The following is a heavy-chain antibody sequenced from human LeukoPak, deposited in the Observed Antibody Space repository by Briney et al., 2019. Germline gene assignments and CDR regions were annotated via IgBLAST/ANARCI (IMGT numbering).Heavy chain of an antibody. CDR3: AHRPPGVISGWDNCYFDH. CDR2: IYWDDDK. D-gene: IGHD6-19*01. CDR1: GFSLSTSGVG. Sequence: SGPTLVNPTQTLTLTCTFSGFSLSTSGVGVGWIRQPPGKALEWLAVIYWDDDKRYKPSLKSMLAIMKDTSKNQVILIMTNMDPADAATYYCAHRPPGVISGWDNCYFDHWAPGTLVTVSA. J-gene: IGHJ4*02. V-gene: IGHV2-5*02.